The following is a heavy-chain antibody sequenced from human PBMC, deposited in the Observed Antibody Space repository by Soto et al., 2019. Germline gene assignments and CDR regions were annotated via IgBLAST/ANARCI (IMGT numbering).Heavy chain of an antibody. D-gene: IGHD6-13*01. Sequence: GGSLRLSCAASGFTFSSYDMHWVRQATGKGLEWVSAIGTAGDTYYPGSVKGRFTISRENAKNSLYLQMNSLRAEDTAVYYCARAVEQQPPGDYWGQGTLVTVSS. CDR3: ARAVEQQPPGDY. V-gene: IGHV3-13*01. J-gene: IGHJ4*02. CDR1: GFTFSSYD. CDR2: IGTAGDT.